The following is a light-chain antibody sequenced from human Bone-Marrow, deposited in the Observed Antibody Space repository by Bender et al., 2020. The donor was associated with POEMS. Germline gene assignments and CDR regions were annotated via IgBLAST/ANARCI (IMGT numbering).Light chain of an antibody. V-gene: IGLV2-23*01. Sequence: QSALTQPASVSGSPGQSITISCTGTTSDVGNYNLVSWYQQHPGKAPKLMIYEDSKRPTGISYRFSGSKSGNTASLTISELQADDEAYYYCCSFATSSPYVFGSGTKVTVL. J-gene: IGLJ1*01. CDR3: CSFATSSPYV. CDR1: TSDVGNYNL. CDR2: EDS.